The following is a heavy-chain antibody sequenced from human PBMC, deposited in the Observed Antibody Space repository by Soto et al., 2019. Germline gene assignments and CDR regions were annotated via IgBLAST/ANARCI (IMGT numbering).Heavy chain of an antibody. V-gene: IGHV3-15*01. CDR1: GFSFSNVW. J-gene: IGHJ5*02. D-gene: IGHD2-21*02. CDR2: IKSKSIGGTT. CDR3: TTYSTHTFCDGGPCYSVQTKNRDP. Sequence: EVQLVESGGGVVKPGGSLTLSCAASGFSFSNVWMSWVRQAPGKGLEWVGHIKSKSIGGTTDYTAPVEGRFTISRDDSKDTLYLQMNRLKIEDTAVYSCTTYSTHTFCDGGPCYSVQTKNRDPWGQGILVTVSS.